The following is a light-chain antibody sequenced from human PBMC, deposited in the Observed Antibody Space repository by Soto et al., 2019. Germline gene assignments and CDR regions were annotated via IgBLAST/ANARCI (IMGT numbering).Light chain of an antibody. CDR2: EVS. J-gene: IGLJ2*01. Sequence: QSALTQPPSASGSPGQSVTISCTGTNSDVGGYNYVSWYQQHPGKAPKLMIYEVSKRPSGVPDRFSGSKSGNTASLTVSGLQAEDEADYYCATWDDRVRGVVFGGGTKLTVL. CDR3: ATWDDRVRGVV. CDR1: NSDVGGYNY. V-gene: IGLV2-8*01.